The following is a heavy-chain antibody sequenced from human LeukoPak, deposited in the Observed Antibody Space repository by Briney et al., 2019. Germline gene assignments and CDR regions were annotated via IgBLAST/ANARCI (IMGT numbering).Heavy chain of an antibody. J-gene: IGHJ3*02. D-gene: IGHD5-12*01. CDR1: GFTFSRYW. V-gene: IGHV3-7*04. CDR2: IKEDGSEE. Sequence: GGSLRLSCAASGFTFSRYWMSWVRQAPGKGLEWVANIKEDGSEEYYVDSVKGRFTISRDNAKNSLYLQMNSLRAEDTAIYYCAREGGYSGYAPGPDAFDIWGQGTKVTVSS. CDR3: AREGGYSGYAPGPDAFDI.